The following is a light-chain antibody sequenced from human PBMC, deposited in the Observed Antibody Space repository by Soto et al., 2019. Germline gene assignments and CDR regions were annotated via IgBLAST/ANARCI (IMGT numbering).Light chain of an antibody. J-gene: IGKJ1*01. CDR1: QSVSSY. V-gene: IGKV3-11*01. CDR2: DAS. CDR3: QQRSNWPRGT. Sequence: EIVLTQSPATVSFSPVERATLSGRASQSVSSYLAWYQQKPGQAPRLLIYDASNRATGIPARFSGSGSGTDFTLTISSLEPEDFAVYYCQQRSNWPRGTFGQGTKVDIK.